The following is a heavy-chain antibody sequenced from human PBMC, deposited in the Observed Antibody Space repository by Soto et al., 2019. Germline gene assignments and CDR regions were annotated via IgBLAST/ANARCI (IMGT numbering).Heavy chain of an antibody. CDR1: GYTLTELS. V-gene: IGHV1-24*01. CDR3: ARVIKSGHGAPFDY. D-gene: IGHD3-10*01. Sequence: ASVKVSCKVSGYTLTELSMHWVRQAPGKGLEWMGGFDPEDGETIYAQKFQGRVTMTEDTSTDTAYMELSSLRSEDTAVYYCARVIKSGHGAPFDYWGQGTLVTVSS. J-gene: IGHJ4*02. CDR2: FDPEDGET.